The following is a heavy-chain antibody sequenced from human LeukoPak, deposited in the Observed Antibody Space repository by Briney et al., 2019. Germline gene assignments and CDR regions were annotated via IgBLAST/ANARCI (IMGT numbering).Heavy chain of an antibody. J-gene: IGHJ6*03. Sequence: PSETLSLTCTVSGGSISSGSYYWNWIRQPAGKGLEWIGLIFISGGTNYNPSLKSRVTISVDTSKNQFSLKLSSVTAADTAVYYCAREGPYYMDVWGKGTTVTISS. CDR1: GGSISSGSYY. V-gene: IGHV4-61*02. CDR3: AREGPYYMDV. CDR2: IFISGGT.